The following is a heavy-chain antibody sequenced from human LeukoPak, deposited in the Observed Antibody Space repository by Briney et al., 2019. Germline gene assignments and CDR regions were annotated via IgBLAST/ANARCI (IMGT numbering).Heavy chain of an antibody. CDR1: GYTFTSYF. V-gene: IGHV1-3*04. CDR2: INTVSSNT. CDR3: AREGGRATPDY. J-gene: IGHJ4*02. D-gene: IGHD1-26*01. Sequence: ASVKVSCKASGYTFTSYFIYWVRQAPGQGLDWMGWINTVSSNTKFSQKFQDRVTITRDTSASTVYMELSSLRSEDTAVYYCAREGGRATPDYWGQGTLVTVSS.